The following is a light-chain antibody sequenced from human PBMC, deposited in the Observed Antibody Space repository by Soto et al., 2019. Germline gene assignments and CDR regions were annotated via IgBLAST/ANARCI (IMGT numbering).Light chain of an antibody. Sequence: EVVLTHSPDPLSLSPGERATLSCKASQSLANSFIAWYQQKPGQAPRLLIYDTSSRASGIPDRFSGSGSGTDFTLTISRLETEDFAVFYCQQYGTSEIIFGQGTRLEIK. J-gene: IGKJ5*01. CDR3: QQYGTSEII. V-gene: IGKV3-20*01. CDR1: QSLANSF. CDR2: DTS.